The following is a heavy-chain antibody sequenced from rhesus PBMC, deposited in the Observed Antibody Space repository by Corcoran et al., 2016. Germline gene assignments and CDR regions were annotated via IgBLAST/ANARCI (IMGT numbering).Heavy chain of an antibody. CDR2: ISGSSGST. V-gene: IGHV4-65*02. CDR1: GGSISSSNW. D-gene: IGHD2-15*01. Sequence: QVQLQESGPGLVKPSATLSLTCAVSGGSISSSNWWRWIHHPPGKGLECIGYISGSSGSTDKNPSLKRRVTCSEETANIKFALKSRAETAAETAVYYCARRCSSTYCAFDYWGQGGLVTVSA. CDR3: ARRCSSTYCAFDY. J-gene: IGHJ4*01.